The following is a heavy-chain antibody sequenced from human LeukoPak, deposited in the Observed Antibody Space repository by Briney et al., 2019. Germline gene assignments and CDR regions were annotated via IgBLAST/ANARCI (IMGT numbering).Heavy chain of an antibody. D-gene: IGHD4-11*01. CDR1: GFSFSSYA. J-gene: IGHJ3*02. Sequence: PGGSLRLSCAASGFSFSSYAMSWVRQAPGKGLEWVSVIYSGGSTYYADSVKGRFTISRHNSKNTLYLQMNSLRAEDTAVYYCAITTRLTRAFDIWGQGTMVTVSS. CDR2: IYSGGST. CDR3: AITTRLTRAFDI. V-gene: IGHV3-53*04.